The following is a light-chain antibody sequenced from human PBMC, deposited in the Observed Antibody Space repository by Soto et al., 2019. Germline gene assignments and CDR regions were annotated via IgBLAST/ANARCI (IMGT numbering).Light chain of an antibody. Sequence: EIVLTQSPATLSVSPGERATLSCRASQSVSSKLAWYQQKPGQSPRLLIYGASTRATGIPDRFSGSGSGTDFTLTISRLEPEDFAVYYCQQYTSSLITFGQGTLLENK. J-gene: IGKJ5*01. CDR1: QSVSSK. CDR2: GAS. CDR3: QQYTSSLIT. V-gene: IGKV3-20*01.